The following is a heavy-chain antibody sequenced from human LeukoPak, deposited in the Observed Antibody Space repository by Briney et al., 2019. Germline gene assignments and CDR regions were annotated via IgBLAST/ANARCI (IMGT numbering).Heavy chain of an antibody. CDR3: GRRLVIVSAGTGFDY. Sequence: GGSLRLSCAASGFTFSVYGMNWVRQAPGKGLEWVSGITGSGDSTYYADSVKGRFTISRDNSKNTLFLQMNSLRAEDTAVYYCGRRLVIVSAGTGFDYWGQGTLVTVSS. V-gene: IGHV3-23*01. D-gene: IGHD2-8*02. J-gene: IGHJ4*02. CDR2: ITGSGDST. CDR1: GFTFSVYG.